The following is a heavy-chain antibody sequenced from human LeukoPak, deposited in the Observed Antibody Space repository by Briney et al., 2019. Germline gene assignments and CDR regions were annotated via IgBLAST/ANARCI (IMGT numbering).Heavy chain of an antibody. V-gene: IGHV4-61*05. Sequence: SETLSLTCTVSGGSISSSTYYWGWIRQPPGKGLEWIGYIYYSGSTNYNPSLKSRVTISVDTSKNQFSLKLSSVTAADTAVYYCARGTDSLFDYWGQGTLVTVSS. J-gene: IGHJ4*02. D-gene: IGHD1-1*01. CDR3: ARGTDSLFDY. CDR1: GGSISSSTYY. CDR2: IYYSGST.